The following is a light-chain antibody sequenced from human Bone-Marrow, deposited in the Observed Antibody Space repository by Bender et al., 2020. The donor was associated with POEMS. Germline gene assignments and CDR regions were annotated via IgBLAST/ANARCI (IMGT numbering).Light chain of an antibody. Sequence: ARITCGGNNIGRKNVHWYQQKPGQAPVLVVYDDRERPSGIPDRFSGSNSGATATLTISGTQAMDEADYYCQAWDTSSVVFGGGTKLTVL. V-gene: IGLV3-21*02. CDR3: QAWDTSSVV. CDR1: NIGRKN. CDR2: DDR. J-gene: IGLJ2*01.